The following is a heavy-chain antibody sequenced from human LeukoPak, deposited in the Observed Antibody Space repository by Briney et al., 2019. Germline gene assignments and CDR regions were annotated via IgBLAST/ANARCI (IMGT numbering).Heavy chain of an antibody. D-gene: IGHD5-24*01. J-gene: IGHJ4*02. CDR2: ISSSGSTI. CDR3: ARGYSWLQLSIRCPFDY. Sequence: EGSLRLSCAASGFTFSDYYMSWIRQAPGKGLEWVSYISSSGSTIYYAESVKGRFTISRDNAKNSLYLQMNSLRAEDTAVYYCARGYSWLQLSIRCPFDYWGQGTLVTVSS. V-gene: IGHV3-11*01. CDR1: GFTFSDYY.